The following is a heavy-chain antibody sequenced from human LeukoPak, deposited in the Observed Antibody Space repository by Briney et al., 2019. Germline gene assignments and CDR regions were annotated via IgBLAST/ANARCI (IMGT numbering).Heavy chain of an antibody. V-gene: IGHV4-59*01. CDR1: GGSLSIYY. Sequence: PETLCLTCTVSGGSLSIYYWCWIRQPPGKRLEWIGHIYYSGITNYNPSLKSRVTISVDTSKSQFSLKLSSVTAADTAVYYCASRSSIWSGYQDTLYYFDSWGQGTMVTASS. D-gene: IGHD3-3*01. CDR2: IYYSGIT. J-gene: IGHJ4*02. CDR3: ASRSSIWSGYQDTLYYFDS.